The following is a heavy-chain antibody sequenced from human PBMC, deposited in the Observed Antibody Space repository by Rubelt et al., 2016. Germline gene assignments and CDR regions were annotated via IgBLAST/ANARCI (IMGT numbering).Heavy chain of an antibody. Sequence: QVQLVQSGAEVQKPGASVQVSCKASGYTFTSYAMHWVRHAPGQRLEWMGWLNAGNGNTNYAKKLHGRDTRTTDTSTSTAYMGLRGRRSDDTAVYYCARDLTYNRPAYWGQGTLVTVSS. CDR1: GYTFTSYA. CDR2: LNAGNGNT. J-gene: IGHJ4*02. V-gene: IGHV1-3*01. CDR3: ARDLTYNRPAY. D-gene: IGHD5-24*01.